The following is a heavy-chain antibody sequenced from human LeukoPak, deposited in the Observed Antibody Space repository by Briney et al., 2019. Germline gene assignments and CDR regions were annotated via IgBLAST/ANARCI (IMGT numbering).Heavy chain of an antibody. CDR3: ARMDTAMITLDY. D-gene: IGHD5-18*01. V-gene: IGHV4-38-2*02. J-gene: IGHJ4*02. CDR1: GYSVSSVYY. Sequence: SETLSLTCTVSGYSVSSVYYWGWIRQPPGKGLEWIGSIFHSGGTYYNTSLKSRVTISVDTSKNQFSLKLSSVTAADTAVYYCARMDTAMITLDYWGQGTLVTVSS. CDR2: IFHSGGT.